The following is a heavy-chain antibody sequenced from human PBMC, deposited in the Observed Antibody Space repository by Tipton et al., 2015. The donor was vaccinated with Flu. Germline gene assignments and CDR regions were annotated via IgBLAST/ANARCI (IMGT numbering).Heavy chain of an antibody. J-gene: IGHJ4*02. CDR1: GYSFTGYY. Sequence: QLVQSGAEVKKPGASVKVSCKSSGYSFTGYYIHWVRQAPGQGLEWMGRINPNSGGTDYAQNFQDRVTMTRDTSLTTASMELSSLRSDDTAVYYCASSGQSGYSTGWDIDYWGQGTLVTVSS. CDR2: INPNSGGT. D-gene: IGHD2-2*01. V-gene: IGHV1-2*06. CDR3: ASSGQSGYSTGWDIDY.